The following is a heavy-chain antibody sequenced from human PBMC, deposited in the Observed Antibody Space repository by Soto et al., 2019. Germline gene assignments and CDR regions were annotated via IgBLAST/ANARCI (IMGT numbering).Heavy chain of an antibody. CDR2: ISGSGGST. V-gene: IGHV3-23*01. D-gene: IGHD3-3*01. J-gene: IGHJ6*02. Sequence: GGSLRLSCAASGFTFSSYAMSWVRQAPGKGLEWVSAISGSGGSTYYADSVKGRFTISRDNSKNTLYLQMNSLRAEDTAVYYCAKDLSHYDFWSGYLLPGYYSYGMDVWGQGATVTVSS. CDR1: GFTFSSYA. CDR3: AKDLSHYDFWSGYLLPGYYSYGMDV.